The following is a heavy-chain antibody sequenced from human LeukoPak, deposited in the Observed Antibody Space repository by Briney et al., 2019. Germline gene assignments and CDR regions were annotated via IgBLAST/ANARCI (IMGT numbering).Heavy chain of an antibody. CDR1: GYTFTSYS. V-gene: IGHV1-18*01. CDR3: ARDPWELTSHPFDY. CDR2: ISAYNGNS. J-gene: IGHJ4*02. Sequence: ASVKVSCKASGYTFTSYSINWVRQAPGQGLEWMGWISAYNGNSHYTQKFQGRVTTTADKSTSAAYMELSSLRSEDTAVYYCARDPWELTSHPFDYWGQGTLVTVSS. D-gene: IGHD1-26*01.